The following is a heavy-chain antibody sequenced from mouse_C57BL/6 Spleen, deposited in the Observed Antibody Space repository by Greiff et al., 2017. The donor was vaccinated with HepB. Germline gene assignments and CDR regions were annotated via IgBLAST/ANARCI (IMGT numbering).Heavy chain of an antibody. V-gene: IGHV5-16*01. J-gene: IGHJ1*03. Sequence: EVQVVESEGGLVQPGSSMKLSCTASGFTFSDYYMAWVRQVPEKGLEWVANINYDGSSTYYLDSLKSRFIISRDNAKNILYLQMSSLKSEDTATYYCARFYYYGSSYFDVWGTGTTVTVSS. CDR2: INYDGSST. CDR1: GFTFSDYY. D-gene: IGHD1-1*01. CDR3: ARFYYYGSSYFDV.